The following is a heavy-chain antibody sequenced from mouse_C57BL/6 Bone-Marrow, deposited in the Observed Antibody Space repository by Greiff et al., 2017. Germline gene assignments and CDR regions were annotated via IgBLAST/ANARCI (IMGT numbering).Heavy chain of an antibody. Sequence: QVQLQQSGAELVRPGASVKLSCKASGYTFTDYYINWVKQRTGQGLEWIARIYPGSGNTYYNEKFKGKATLTAEKSSSTAYMQLSSLTSEDSAVYFCARGVTGRCGDYWGQGTTLTVSS. CDR1: GYTFTDYY. CDR3: ARGVTGRCGDY. CDR2: IYPGSGNT. D-gene: IGHD2-13*01. J-gene: IGHJ2*01. V-gene: IGHV1-76*01.